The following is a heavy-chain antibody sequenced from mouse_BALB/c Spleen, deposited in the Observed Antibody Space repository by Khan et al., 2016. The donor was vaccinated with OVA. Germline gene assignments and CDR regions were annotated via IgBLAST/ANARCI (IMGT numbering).Heavy chain of an antibody. Sequence: QIQLVQSGPELKKPGETVKISCKASGYTFTNYGMNWVKQAPGKGLKWMGWINTYTGNPTYADDFKGRFAFSLETSASTAYLQINNLTDEDTATYFCARPPYFSYVMDYWGQGTSVTVSS. CDR2: INTYTGNP. D-gene: IGHD2-10*01. J-gene: IGHJ4*01. CDR1: GYTFTNYG. V-gene: IGHV9-3-1*01. CDR3: ARPPYFSYVMDY.